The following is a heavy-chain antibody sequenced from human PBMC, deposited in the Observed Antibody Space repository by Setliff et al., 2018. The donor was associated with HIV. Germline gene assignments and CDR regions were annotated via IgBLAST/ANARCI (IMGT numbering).Heavy chain of an antibody. D-gene: IGHD1-7*01. J-gene: IGHJ4*02. CDR2: INHSGST. Sequence: SETLSLTCTVYGGSFSGYYWSWIRQPPGMGLEWIGEINHSGSTNYNPSLKSRVTISVDKSKNQFSLKLSSVTAADTAVYYCARDAGTTLWGQGTLVTVSS. CDR3: ARDAGTTL. CDR1: GGSFSGYY. V-gene: IGHV4-34*01.